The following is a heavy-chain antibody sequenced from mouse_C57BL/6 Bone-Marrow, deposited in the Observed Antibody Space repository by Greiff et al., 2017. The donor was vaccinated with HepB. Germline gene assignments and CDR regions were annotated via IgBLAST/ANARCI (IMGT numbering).Heavy chain of an antibody. CDR3: ARRTIYYGNSFYAMDY. Sequence: QVTLKESGPGILQSSQTLSLTCSFSGFSLSTSGMGVSWIRQPSGKGLEWLAHIYWDDDKRYNPSLKSRLTISKDTSRNQVFLKITSVDTADTATYYCARRTIYYGNSFYAMDYWGQGTSVTVSS. V-gene: IGHV8-12*01. CDR1: GFSLSTSGMG. J-gene: IGHJ4*01. CDR2: IYWDDDK. D-gene: IGHD2-1*01.